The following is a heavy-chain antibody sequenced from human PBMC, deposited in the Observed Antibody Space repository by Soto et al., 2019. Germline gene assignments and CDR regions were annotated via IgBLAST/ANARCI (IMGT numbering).Heavy chain of an antibody. CDR3: ARYYFTSTTCYYFDY. CDR2: IYYTGIT. V-gene: IGHV4-59*01. D-gene: IGHD2-2*01. J-gene: IGHJ4*02. Sequence: PSETLSLTCTVSGGSISSYYCSWIRQPPGKGLEWIGYIYYTGITNYNPSLKSRVTISVDTSKNQFSLKLTSVTAADTDVYYCARYYFTSTTCYYFDYWGQGTLVTVSS. CDR1: GGSISSYY.